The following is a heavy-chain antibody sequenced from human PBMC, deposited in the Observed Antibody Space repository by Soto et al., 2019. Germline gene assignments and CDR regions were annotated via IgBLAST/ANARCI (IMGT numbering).Heavy chain of an antibody. CDR3: ARDPSSGSYAWLDP. V-gene: IGHV4-31*03. D-gene: IGHD1-26*01. CDR2: IYYSGST. CDR1: GGSISSGGYY. Sequence: SETLSLTCTVSGGSISSGGYYWSWIRQHPGKGLEWIGYIYYSGSTYYNPSLKSRVTISVDTSKNQFSLKLSSVTAADTAVYYCARDPSSGSYAWLDPWGQGTLVTVSS. J-gene: IGHJ5*02.